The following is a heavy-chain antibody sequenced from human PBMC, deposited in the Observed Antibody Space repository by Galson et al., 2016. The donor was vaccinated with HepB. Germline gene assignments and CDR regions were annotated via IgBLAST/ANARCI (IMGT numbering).Heavy chain of an antibody. Sequence: SLRLSCAASGFTFRNYALSWVRRAPGKGLEWVSHIDGPTPNTHYADSVRGRFSIYRDNSRDTLYLQMDSLTAEDSAIYYCTTWLSHHFDYWGQGTLRTVSS. CDR2: IDGPTPNT. CDR3: TTWLSHHFDY. J-gene: IGHJ4*02. D-gene: IGHD6-19*01. V-gene: IGHV3-23*01. CDR1: GFTFRNYA.